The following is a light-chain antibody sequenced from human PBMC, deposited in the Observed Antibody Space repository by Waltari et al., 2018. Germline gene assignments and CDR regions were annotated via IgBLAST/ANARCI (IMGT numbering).Light chain of an antibody. J-gene: IGLJ3*02. CDR2: KAN. CDR1: SPSLSTSYY. Sequence: QTVVTQEPSSSVSPGGTFTLTCALSSPSLSTSYYAPWYQQPPGQAPRTLVYKANARSSGVPDRFSGSILGNTAALTITGAQADDESDYYCALYMGSGIWVFGGGTRLTVL. V-gene: IGLV8-61*01. CDR3: ALYMGSGIWV.